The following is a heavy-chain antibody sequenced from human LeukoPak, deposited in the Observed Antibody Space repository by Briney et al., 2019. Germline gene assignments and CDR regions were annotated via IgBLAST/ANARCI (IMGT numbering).Heavy chain of an antibody. J-gene: IGHJ3*02. V-gene: IGHV4-59*01. D-gene: IGHD6-13*01. Sequence: PSETLSLTCTVSGGSISSYYWSWIRQPPGKGLEWIGYIYYSGSTNYNPSLKSRVTISVDTSKNQFSLKLSSVTAADTAVYYYARGTAAAGQRPDAFDIWGQGTMVTVSS. CDR3: ARGTAAAGQRPDAFDI. CDR2: IYYSGST. CDR1: GGSISSYY.